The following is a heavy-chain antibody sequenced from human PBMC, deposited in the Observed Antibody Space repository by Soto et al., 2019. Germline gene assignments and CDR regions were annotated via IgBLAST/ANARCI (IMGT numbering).Heavy chain of an antibody. CDR1: GGTFSSYT. D-gene: IGHD3-16*01. CDR3: ARAGDGGSAIDAFDI. J-gene: IGHJ3*02. CDR2: IIPILGIA. Sequence: QVQLVQSGAEVKKPGSSVKVSCKASGGTFSSYTISWVRQAPGQGLEWMGRIIPILGIANYAQKFEGRVTITADNSTSTADMELSSLRSEDTAVYYCARAGDGGSAIDAFDIWGQGTMVTVSS. V-gene: IGHV1-69*02.